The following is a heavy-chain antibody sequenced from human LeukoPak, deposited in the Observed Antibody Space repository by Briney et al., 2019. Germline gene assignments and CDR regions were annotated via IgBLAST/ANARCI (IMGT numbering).Heavy chain of an antibody. D-gene: IGHD5-18*01. V-gene: IGHV3-66*01. CDR3: ARGAGTSYGYSWFDP. CDR1: GFTVSSNY. J-gene: IGHJ5*02. Sequence: QPGGSLRLSCAASGFTVSSNYMSWVRQAPGKGLEWVSVIYRGGSTYYADSVKGRFTISRDNSKNTLYLQMNSPRAEDTAVYYCARGAGTSYGYSWFDPWGQGTLVTVSS. CDR2: IYRGGST.